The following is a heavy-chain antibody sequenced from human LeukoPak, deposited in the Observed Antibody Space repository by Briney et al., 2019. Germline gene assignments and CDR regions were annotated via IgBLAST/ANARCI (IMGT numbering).Heavy chain of an antibody. CDR1: GYTFTSYY. Sequence: ASVKVSCKASGYTFTSYYMHWVRQAPGQGLEWMGIINPSGGSTSYAQKFQGRVTMTRDTSTSTVYMELSSLSSEDTAVYYCARDHAGYSSGPEYFQHWGQGTLVTVSS. CDR3: ARDHAGYSSGPEYFQH. CDR2: INPSGGST. V-gene: IGHV1-46*01. J-gene: IGHJ1*01. D-gene: IGHD6-19*01.